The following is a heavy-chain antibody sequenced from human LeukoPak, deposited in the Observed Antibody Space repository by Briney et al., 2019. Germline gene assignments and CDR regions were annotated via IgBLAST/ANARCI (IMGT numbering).Heavy chain of an antibody. CDR3: ASLGAYFDY. V-gene: IGHV4-59*01. J-gene: IGHJ4*02. CDR2: IYYSGST. D-gene: IGHD1-26*01. Sequence: SETLSLTCTVSGGSISSYYWSWIRQPPGKGLEWIGYIYYSGSTNYNPSLKSRVTISVDTSKNQFSLKLSSVTAADTAVYYCASLGAYFDYWGQGTLVTVPS. CDR1: GGSISSYY.